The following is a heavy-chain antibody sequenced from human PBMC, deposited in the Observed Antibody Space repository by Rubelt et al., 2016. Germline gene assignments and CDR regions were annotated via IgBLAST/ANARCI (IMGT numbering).Heavy chain of an antibody. J-gene: IGHJ4*02. CDR3: AREYRSGPLDD. V-gene: IGHV4-39*07. Sequence: QVQLQESGPGLVKPSETLSLTCTVSGGSISSSSYYWGWIRQPPGKGLEWIGSIFYSGSTYYNPSLKSRVTISVETSKSQFSLKLSSVTAADTAVYYCAREYRSGPLDDWGQGTLVTVSS. CDR1: GGSISSSSYY. D-gene: IGHD6-19*01. CDR2: IFYSGST.